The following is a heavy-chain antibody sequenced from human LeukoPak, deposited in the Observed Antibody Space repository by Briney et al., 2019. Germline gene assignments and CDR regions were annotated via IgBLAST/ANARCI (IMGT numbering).Heavy chain of an antibody. V-gene: IGHV3-21*01. CDR1: GFTFSSYS. J-gene: IGHJ4*02. CDR2: ISSSSSYI. Sequence: GGSLRLSCAASGFTFSSYSMNWVRQAPGKELEWVSSISSSSSYIYYADSVKGRFTISRDNAKNSLYLQMNSLRAEDTAVYYCASIAVSVTPFDYWGQGTLVTVSS. CDR3: ASIAVSVTPFDY. D-gene: IGHD4-23*01.